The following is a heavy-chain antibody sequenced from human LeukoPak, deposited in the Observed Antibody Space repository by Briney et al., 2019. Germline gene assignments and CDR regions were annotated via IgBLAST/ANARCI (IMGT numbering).Heavy chain of an antibody. J-gene: IGHJ5*02. CDR3: ARMRGGYYGNWFDP. Sequence: PSETLSLTCTVSGGSISSSSYYWGWIRQPPGKGLEWIGSIYYSGSTYYNPSLKSRVTISVDTSKNQFSLKLSSVTAADTAVYYCARMRGGYYGNWFDPWGQGTLVTVSS. CDR2: IYYSGST. CDR1: GGSISSSSYY. V-gene: IGHV4-39*01. D-gene: IGHD3-22*01.